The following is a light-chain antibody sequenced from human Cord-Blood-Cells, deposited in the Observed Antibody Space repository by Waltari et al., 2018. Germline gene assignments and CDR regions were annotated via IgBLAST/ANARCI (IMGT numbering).Light chain of an antibody. J-gene: IGLJ2*01. Sequence: QSALTQPASVSGSPGQSITISCTGTSSDVGGYNYVSWYQQHPGKAPKPMMYDVSTRPSGVSNRFSGAKAGNTASLSISGLQAEDEADYYCSSYTSSSTLVFGGGTKLTVL. CDR1: SSDVGGYNY. V-gene: IGLV2-14*01. CDR2: DVS. CDR3: SSYTSSSTLV.